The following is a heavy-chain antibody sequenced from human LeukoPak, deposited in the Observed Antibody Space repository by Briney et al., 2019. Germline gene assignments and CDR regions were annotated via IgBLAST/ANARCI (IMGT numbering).Heavy chain of an antibody. J-gene: IGHJ4*02. D-gene: IGHD7-27*01. V-gene: IGHV4-4*02. CDR1: TVSGSSGNW. CDR2: VHKTGKT. Sequence: SETLSLTCALSTVSGSSGNWWSWVRPPPGKGLEWIGEVHKTGKTNYNPSLKTRVTISIDASKNQLSLELTSVTAADAAVYYCARELLGAPTPGAYWGQGTRVTVSS. CDR3: ARELLGAPTPGAY.